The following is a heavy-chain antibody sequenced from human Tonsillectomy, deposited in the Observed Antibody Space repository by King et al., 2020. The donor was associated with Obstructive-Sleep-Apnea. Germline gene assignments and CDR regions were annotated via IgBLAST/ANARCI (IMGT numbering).Heavy chain of an antibody. Sequence: QLVQSGAEVKKPGASVKVSFKVSGYTLTELSMHWVRQAPGKGLEWMGGFDPEDGETIYAQKFQGRVTMTEDTSTDTAYMELSSLRSEDTAVYYCATGESPRVQLERRGDYYYYYGMDVWGQGTTVTVSS. CDR2: FDPEDGET. CDR1: GYTLTELS. V-gene: IGHV1-24*01. D-gene: IGHD1-1*01. CDR3: ATGESPRVQLERRGDYYYYYGMDV. J-gene: IGHJ6*02.